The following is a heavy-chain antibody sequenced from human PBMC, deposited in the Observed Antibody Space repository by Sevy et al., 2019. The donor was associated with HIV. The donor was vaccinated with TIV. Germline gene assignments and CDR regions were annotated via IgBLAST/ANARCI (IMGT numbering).Heavy chain of an antibody. CDR3: ARDNSDYYDSSGYRWFDP. V-gene: IGHV4-38-2*02. D-gene: IGHD3-22*01. CDR1: GYSISSGYY. Sequence: SETLSLTCAVSGYSISSGYYWGWIRQPPGKGLEWIGSIYHSGSTYYNPSLKSRVTISVDTAKNRFSLKLSAVTAADTAVYYCARDNSDYYDSSGYRWFDPWGQGTLVTVSS. CDR2: IYHSGST. J-gene: IGHJ5*02.